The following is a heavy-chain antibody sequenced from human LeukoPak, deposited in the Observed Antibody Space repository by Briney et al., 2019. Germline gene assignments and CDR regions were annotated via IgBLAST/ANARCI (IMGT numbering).Heavy chain of an antibody. Sequence: PGGSLRLSCKGSGYIFTSYWISWVRQKPGKGLEWLGRIDPSDSYINYSPSLQGHVTISADKSIGTAYLQWSSLKASDTAMYYCARGDILNWFDPWGQGTLVTVSS. J-gene: IGHJ5*02. CDR2: IDPSDSYI. CDR1: GYIFTSYW. CDR3: ARGDILNWFDP. V-gene: IGHV5-10-1*01. D-gene: IGHD2-15*01.